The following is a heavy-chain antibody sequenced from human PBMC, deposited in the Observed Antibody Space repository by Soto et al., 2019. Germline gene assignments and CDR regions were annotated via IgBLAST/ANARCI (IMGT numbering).Heavy chain of an antibody. CDR1: GFTFSSYA. CDR3: AKYYDFWSGYSRFDY. J-gene: IGHJ4*02. D-gene: IGHD3-3*01. Sequence: GGSLRLSCAASGFTFSSYAMSWVRQAPGKGLEWVSAISGSGGSTYYADSVKGRFTISRDNSKNTLYLQMNSLRAEDTAVYYCAKYYDFWSGYSRFDYWGQGTLVTVSS. V-gene: IGHV3-23*01. CDR2: ISGSGGST.